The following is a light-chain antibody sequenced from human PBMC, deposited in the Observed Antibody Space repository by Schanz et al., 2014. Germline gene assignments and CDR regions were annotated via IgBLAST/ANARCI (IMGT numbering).Light chain of an antibody. Sequence: DIQMTQSPSTLSAFVGDRVTITCRASQSISTWLAWYQQKPGKAPKLLIYDASSLRSGVPSAFSGSGSGTEFTLTISSLQPDDFATYYCQQYQTYGGTFGPGTKVDIK. CDR1: QSISTW. J-gene: IGKJ3*01. CDR3: QQYQTYGGT. CDR2: DAS. V-gene: IGKV1-5*01.